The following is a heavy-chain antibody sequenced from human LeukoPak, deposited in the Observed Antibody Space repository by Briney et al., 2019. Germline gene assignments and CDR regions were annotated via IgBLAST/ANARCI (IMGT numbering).Heavy chain of an antibody. CDR3: ARGRKLSRKQLVLLVEGNYFDY. D-gene: IGHD6-6*01. V-gene: IGHV1-46*01. CDR1: GYTFTGYY. CDR2: INPSGGST. Sequence: ASVKVSCKASGYTFTGYYMHWVRQAPGQGLEWMGIINPSGGSTSYAQKFQGRVTMTRDTSTSTVYMELSSLRSEDTAVYYCARGRKLSRKQLVLLVEGNYFDYWGQGTLVTVSS. J-gene: IGHJ4*02.